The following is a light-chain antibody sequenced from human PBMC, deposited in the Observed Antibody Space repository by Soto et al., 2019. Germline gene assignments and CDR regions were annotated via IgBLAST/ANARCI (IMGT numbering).Light chain of an antibody. Sequence: HSVLTQPPSASGSPGQSVTISCTGTKSDIGVYDFVSWYQHHPGKAPRLIIYEVVQRPSGVPDRFSGSKSGNTASLTVSGLQAADEADYFCKSYAGSNTYVFGSGTKVTVX. CDR1: KSDIGVYDF. CDR3: KSYAGSNTYV. J-gene: IGLJ1*01. V-gene: IGLV2-8*01. CDR2: EVV.